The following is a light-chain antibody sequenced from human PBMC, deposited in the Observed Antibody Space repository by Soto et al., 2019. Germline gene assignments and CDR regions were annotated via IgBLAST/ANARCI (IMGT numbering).Light chain of an antibody. CDR3: RHYNSYSIT. Sequence: DIQMTQSRATLSASVGDRVTITCRASQSISSWLAWYQQKPGKAPKLLIHEASNLESGVSSRFSGSGSGTEFTLTISSLQPDDFATYYCRHYNSYSITFGQGTRLEIK. J-gene: IGKJ5*01. CDR1: QSISSW. CDR2: EAS. V-gene: IGKV1-5*03.